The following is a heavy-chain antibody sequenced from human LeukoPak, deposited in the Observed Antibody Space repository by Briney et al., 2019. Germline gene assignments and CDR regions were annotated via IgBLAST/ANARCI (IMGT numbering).Heavy chain of an antibody. CDR1: GGSISSGGYY. V-gene: IGHV4-31*03. J-gene: IGHJ4*02. D-gene: IGHD4-23*01. Sequence: SQTLSLTCTVSGGSISSGGYYWSWIRQHPGKGLERIGYIYYSGSTYYNPSLKSRVTISVDTSKNQFSLKLSSVTAADTAVYYCARKDYGGTPTFDYWGQGTLVTVSS. CDR3: ARKDYGGTPTFDY. CDR2: IYYSGST.